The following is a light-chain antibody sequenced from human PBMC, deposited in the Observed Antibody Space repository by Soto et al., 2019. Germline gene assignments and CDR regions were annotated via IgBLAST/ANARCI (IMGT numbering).Light chain of an antibody. CDR1: QSISNW. Sequence: IQMTQSPSTLPASVGDRVTITCRASQSISNWLAWYQQEPGTAPKVLIYHASNLQSGVPSRFSGSGSGTEFTLTISSLQPDDFATYYCQQYNSLWTFGQGTQLDIK. J-gene: IGKJ1*01. CDR2: HAS. V-gene: IGKV1-5*01. CDR3: QQYNSLWT.